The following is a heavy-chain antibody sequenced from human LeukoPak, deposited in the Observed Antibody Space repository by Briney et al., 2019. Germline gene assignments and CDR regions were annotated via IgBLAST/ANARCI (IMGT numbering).Heavy chain of an antibody. J-gene: IGHJ4*02. CDR1: GFSFSVYE. CDR2: VSSSGTT. D-gene: IGHD6-19*01. CDR3: TPLTVASNFDY. V-gene: IGHV3-48*03. Sequence: GGSLRLSCAASGFSFSVYEIHWVRQAPGKGLEWISDVSSSGTTYYADSVKGRFTISRDNAKNSLYLQMNSLRAEDTAVYYCTPLTVASNFDYWGQGTLVTVSS.